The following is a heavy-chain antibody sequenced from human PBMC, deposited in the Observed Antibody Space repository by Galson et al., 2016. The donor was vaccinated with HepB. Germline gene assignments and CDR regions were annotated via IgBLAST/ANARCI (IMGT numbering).Heavy chain of an antibody. Sequence: SLRLSCAASGFIFSSYAMNWVRQAPGKGLEWVAHISYDGGNKDYADSVKGRFTISRDNSKNTLFLQMNSLRDEDTALYYCAFRGITMMVTIYYFDYWGQGTLVTVSA. CDR1: GFIFSSYA. CDR2: ISYDGGNK. V-gene: IGHV3-30-3*01. CDR3: AFRGITMMVTIYYFDY. J-gene: IGHJ4*02. D-gene: IGHD5-24*01.